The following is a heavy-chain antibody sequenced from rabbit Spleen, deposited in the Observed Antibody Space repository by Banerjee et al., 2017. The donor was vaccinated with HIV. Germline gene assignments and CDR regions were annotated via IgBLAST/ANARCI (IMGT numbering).Heavy chain of an antibody. CDR1: GFSFSNKAV. V-gene: IGHV1S45*01. CDR2: IPAGSSGNI. J-gene: IGHJ4*01. Sequence: QEQLVESGGGLVQPEGSLTLTCKASGFSFSNKAVMCWVRQTPGKGLEWIACIPAGSSGNIGYANWAKGRFTISKTSSTTVTLQVTSLTAADTATYFCARYSDNTIYSLWGQGTLVTVS. CDR3: ARYSDNTIYSL. D-gene: IGHD2-1*01.